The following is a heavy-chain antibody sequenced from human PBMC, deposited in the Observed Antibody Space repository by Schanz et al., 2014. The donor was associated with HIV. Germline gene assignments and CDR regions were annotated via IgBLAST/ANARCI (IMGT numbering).Heavy chain of an antibody. CDR1: GGSFSGYY. D-gene: IGHD3-9*01. CDR2: INHSGST. V-gene: IGHV4-34*01. J-gene: IGHJ5*02. Sequence: QVQLQQWGAGLLKPSETLSLTCAVYGGSFSGYYWTWIRQPPGKGLEWIGRINHSGSTNYNPSLKSRVTIWVATSKNQFSIQLASVTAADTAVYYCAKDSTYDILAGYYKGGNWFDPWGQGTLVTVSS. CDR3: AKDSTYDILAGYYKGGNWFDP.